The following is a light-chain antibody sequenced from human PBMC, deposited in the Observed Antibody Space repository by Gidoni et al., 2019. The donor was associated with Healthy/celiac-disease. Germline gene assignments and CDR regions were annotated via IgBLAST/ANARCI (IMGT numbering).Light chain of an antibody. CDR2: GAS. CDR1: QSVSSN. Sequence: EIVMTQSPATLSVSPGERATLPCRASQSVSSNLAWYQQKPGQPPRLLIYGASTRATGIPARFSGSGSGIEFTLTISSLQSEDFAVYYCQQYNNWPPWTFGQGTKVE. V-gene: IGKV3-15*01. J-gene: IGKJ1*01. CDR3: QQYNNWPPWT.